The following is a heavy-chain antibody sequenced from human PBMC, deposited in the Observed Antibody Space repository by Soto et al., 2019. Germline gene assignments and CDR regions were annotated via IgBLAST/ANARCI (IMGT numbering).Heavy chain of an antibody. J-gene: IGHJ6*02. D-gene: IGHD2-2*01. V-gene: IGHV1-69*01. CDR3: ASGPPTAANLLYSYYYGMDV. CDR1: GGTFSSYA. CDR2: IIPIFGTA. Sequence: QVQLVQSGAEVKKPGSSVKVSCKASGGTFSSYAISWVRQAPGQGLEWMGGIIPIFGTANYAQKFQGRVTITADQSTSTAYMELSSLRSEDTAVYYCASGPPTAANLLYSYYYGMDVWGQGTTVTVSS.